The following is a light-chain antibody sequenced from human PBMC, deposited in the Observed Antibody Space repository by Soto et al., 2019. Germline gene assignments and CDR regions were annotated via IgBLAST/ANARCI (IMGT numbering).Light chain of an antibody. CDR1: QYVGTR. CDR2: GAS. V-gene: IGKV3-20*01. Sequence: ESVVTQSPASLSLSQGKTATLSFRASQYVGTRLAWYQHKPGQAPRLLIYGASSRATGIPDRFSGSGSGTDFTLTISRLEPEDFAVYYCQPYGSSITFGQGTRLEIK. CDR3: QPYGSSIT. J-gene: IGKJ5*01.